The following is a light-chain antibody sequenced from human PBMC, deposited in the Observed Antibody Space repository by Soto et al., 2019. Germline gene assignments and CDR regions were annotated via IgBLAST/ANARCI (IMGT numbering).Light chain of an antibody. V-gene: IGKV3-20*01. CDR1: QSVSSSY. CDR2: VAS. Sequence: IVLTQSPGTLFLSPGERATLSCRASQSVSSSYLAWYQQKPAQAPRLLIYVASSRATGIPDRFSGSGSGTDFTLIISRQEAEDFAEYYCQQYGTSPTFGQGTKVEIK. CDR3: QQYGTSPT. J-gene: IGKJ1*01.